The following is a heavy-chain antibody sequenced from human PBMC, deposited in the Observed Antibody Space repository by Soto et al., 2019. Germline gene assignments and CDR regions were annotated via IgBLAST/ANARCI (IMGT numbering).Heavy chain of an antibody. D-gene: IGHD3-16*01. Sequence: EVQLVESGGGLVQPGGSLRLSCAASGFTFSDSWMGWVRQAPGKGLEWVANIKEDGSETYYVDSVKGRFTISRDNAKHSLSLQMNSRRAEDPAVYYCARAVGWGDALDIRGQGTMVTVSS. CDR3: ARAVGWGDALDI. CDR1: GFTFSDSW. J-gene: IGHJ3*02. V-gene: IGHV3-7*01. CDR2: IKEDGSET.